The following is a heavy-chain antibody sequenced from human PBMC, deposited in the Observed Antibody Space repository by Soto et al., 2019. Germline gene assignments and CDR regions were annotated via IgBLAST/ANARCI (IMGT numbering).Heavy chain of an antibody. J-gene: IGHJ4*02. Sequence: QVQLVESGGGVVQPGRSLRLSCAASGFTFSSYGMHWVRQAPGKGLEWVAVISYDGSNKYYADSVKGRFTISRDNSKNTLYLQMTSLRAEDTAVYYCARSPYSVSYLAYFDYRGQGTLVTVSS. D-gene: IGHD1-26*01. CDR1: GFTFSSYG. V-gene: IGHV3-30*03. CDR2: ISYDGSNK. CDR3: ARSPYSVSYLAYFDY.